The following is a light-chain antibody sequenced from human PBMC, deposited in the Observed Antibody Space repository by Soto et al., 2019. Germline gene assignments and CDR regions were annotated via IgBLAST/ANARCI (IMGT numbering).Light chain of an antibody. J-gene: IGLJ3*02. V-gene: IGLV2-11*01. CDR2: DVS. Sequence: QSALTQPRSVSGSPGQSGTISCTGTSSDVGGYNSVSWYQHHPGKDPKLMIYDVSKRPSGVPDRFSGSKSGNTASLTISGLQAEDEADYYCCSYAGNYTLVFGGGTKLTVL. CDR3: CSYAGNYTLV. CDR1: SSDVGGYNS.